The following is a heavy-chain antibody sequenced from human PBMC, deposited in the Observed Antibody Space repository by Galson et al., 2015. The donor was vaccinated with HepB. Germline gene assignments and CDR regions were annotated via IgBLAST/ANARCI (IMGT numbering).Heavy chain of an antibody. D-gene: IGHD4-17*01. Sequence: LSLTCTVSGGSISSSSYYWGWIRQPPGKGLEWIGSIYYSGSTYYNPSLKSRVTISVDTSKNQFSLKLSSVTAADTAVYYCASCTSSTVTTAWAVGYWGQGTLVTVSS. J-gene: IGHJ4*02. CDR3: ASCTSSTVTTAWAVGY. CDR2: IYYSGST. CDR1: GGSISSSSYY. V-gene: IGHV4-39*01.